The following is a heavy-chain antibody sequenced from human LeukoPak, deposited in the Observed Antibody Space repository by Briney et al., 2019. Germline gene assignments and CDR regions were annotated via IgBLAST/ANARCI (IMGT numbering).Heavy chain of an antibody. CDR1: GGSFIGYL. Sequence: SETVSLMCAVYGGSFIGYLLNWIGPTPEKGLVWIGEINHWGHTNYNPSLESRVTISVDTSKNQFSLKLRSVTAADTAVYYGARDPTTVVTLPYYFDIWGRGTMVTVSS. D-gene: IGHD4-23*01. CDR3: ARDPTTVVTLPYYFDI. J-gene: IGHJ4*01. V-gene: IGHV4-34*01. CDR2: INHWGHT.